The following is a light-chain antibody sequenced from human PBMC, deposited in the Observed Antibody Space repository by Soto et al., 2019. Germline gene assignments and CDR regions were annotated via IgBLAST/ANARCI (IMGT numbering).Light chain of an antibody. J-gene: IGLJ1*01. CDR2: DVN. CDR1: TSDIHDFNS. V-gene: IGLV2-14*01. Sequence: QSVLTQPASVSGSPGQSITISCSGPTSDIHDFNSISWYRHHPGKAPRLIVYDVNKRPSGISPRFSGSKSGLTASLTISGLQGEDEADYSCTSYTAKNTLVFGTGTKVTVL. CDR3: TSYTAKNTLV.